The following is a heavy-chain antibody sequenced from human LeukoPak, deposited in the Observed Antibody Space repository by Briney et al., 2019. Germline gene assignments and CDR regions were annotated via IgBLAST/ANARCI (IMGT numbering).Heavy chain of an antibody. CDR2: IKQDGSEK. CDR3: AKLARSDDFDI. V-gene: IGHV3-7*01. CDR1: GFTSGGYW. J-gene: IGHJ3*02. Sequence: PGGSLRLSCAASGFTSGGYWMCWVRQAPGKGLEWVASIKQDGSEKKYVDSVKGRFTISGDNAKNSVYLQMNSLRAEDTAVYYCAKLARSDDFDIWGQGTMVTVSS.